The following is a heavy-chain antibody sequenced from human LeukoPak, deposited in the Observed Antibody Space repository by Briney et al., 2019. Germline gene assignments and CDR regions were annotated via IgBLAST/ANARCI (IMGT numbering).Heavy chain of an antibody. D-gene: IGHD3-22*01. CDR2: IKQDGSER. J-gene: IGHJ4*02. CDR3: ARESVRRISMRAKGYFDY. CDR1: GFVYSAFW. Sequence: GGSLRLSCTGSGFVYSAFWMSWVRQAPGKGLEWVANIKQDGSERYYVDSVNGRFTISRDNAKNTVFLQMDSLRVEDTAVYYCARESVRRISMRAKGYFDYWGQGTRVTVSS. V-gene: IGHV3-7*01.